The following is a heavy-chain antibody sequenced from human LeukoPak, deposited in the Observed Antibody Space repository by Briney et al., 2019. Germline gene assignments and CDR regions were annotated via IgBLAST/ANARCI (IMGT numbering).Heavy chain of an antibody. D-gene: IGHD3-22*01. CDR2: IYTSGST. CDR3: ARLTYYYDSSGGDPLDY. CDR1: GGSISSSSYY. V-gene: IGHV4-61*02. J-gene: IGHJ4*02. Sequence: SETLSLTCTVSGGSISSSSYYWSWIRQPAGKGLEWIGRIYTSGSTNYNPSLKSRVTISVDTSKNQFSLKLSSVTAADTAVYYCARLTYYYDSSGGDPLDYWGQGTLVTVSS.